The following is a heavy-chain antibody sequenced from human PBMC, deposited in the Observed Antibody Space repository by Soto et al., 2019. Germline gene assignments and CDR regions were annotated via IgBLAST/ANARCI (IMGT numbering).Heavy chain of an antibody. CDR2: INPTTTTT. D-gene: IGHD6-13*01. CDR1: EYTFSTYS. V-gene: IGHV1-46*03. Sequence: QVHLVQSGAEVKKPGTSVKVSCKASEYTFSTYSLHWERQAPGQGLEWMGVINPTTTTTTDAQKFQGRVTITRDTSTSTVFLELSSLRSEDTAVYYYARDLYSTSWYVRAFDMWGQGTMVTVSS. CDR3: ARDLYSTSWYVRAFDM. J-gene: IGHJ3*02.